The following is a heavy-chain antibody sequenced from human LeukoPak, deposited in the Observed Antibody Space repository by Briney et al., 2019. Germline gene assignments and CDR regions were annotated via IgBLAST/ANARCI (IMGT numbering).Heavy chain of an antibody. D-gene: IGHD2-15*01. J-gene: IGHJ4*02. Sequence: PGGSLILSCAASGFSFSTYWMSWVRQAPGKGLEWVANIKKDGSEKYYVDSVKGRFTISRDNAKSSLYLQMNSLTAEDTAVYYCARVGSTCDHWGQGTLVTVSS. CDR2: IKKDGSEK. CDR3: ARVGSTCDH. V-gene: IGHV3-7*05. CDR1: GFSFSTYW.